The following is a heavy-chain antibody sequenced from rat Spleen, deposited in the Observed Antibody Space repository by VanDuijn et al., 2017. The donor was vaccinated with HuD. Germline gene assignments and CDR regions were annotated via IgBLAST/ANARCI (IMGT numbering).Heavy chain of an antibody. CDR1: GFILSNHG. D-gene: IGHD2-7*01. V-gene: IGHV5-29*01. Sequence: EVQLVESGGGLVQPGRSLKLSCAASGFILSNHGMAWVRQAPTKGLEWVASISPSGVSTYYRDSVKGRFTISRDNAKSTLYLQMDSLRSEDTATYYCVRQGYLRDWYFDFWGPGTMVTVSS. CDR2: ISPSGVST. CDR3: VRQGYLRDWYFDF. J-gene: IGHJ1*01.